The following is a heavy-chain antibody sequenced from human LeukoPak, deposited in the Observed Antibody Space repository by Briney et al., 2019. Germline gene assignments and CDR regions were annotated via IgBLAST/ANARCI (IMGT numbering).Heavy chain of an antibody. CDR2: IIPIFGTA. CDR3: ARSLEYCSSTSCYMSYYYYGMDV. V-gene: IGHV1-69*13. J-gene: IGHJ6*02. CDR1: GGTFISYA. Sequence: ASVKVSCKASGGTFISYAISWVRQAPGQGLEWMGGIIPIFGTANYAQKFQGRVTITADESTSTAYMELSSLRSEDTAVYYCARSLEYCSSTSCYMSYYYYGMDVWGQGTTVTVSS. D-gene: IGHD2-2*02.